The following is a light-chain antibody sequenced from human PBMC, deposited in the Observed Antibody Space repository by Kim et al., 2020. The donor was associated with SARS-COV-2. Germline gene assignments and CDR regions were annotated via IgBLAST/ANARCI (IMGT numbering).Light chain of an antibody. CDR1: IRDIKSYAH. CDR3: SSYTASIAFV. J-gene: IGLJ1*01. V-gene: IGLV2-18*02. Sequence: GQSVTISCTGSIRDIKSYAHVSWYQQSPGAAPQLIIYDVTNRPSGVSSRFSGSKSGNTASLTISGLQAEDEADYYCSSYTASIAFVFGGGTKVTVL. CDR2: DVT.